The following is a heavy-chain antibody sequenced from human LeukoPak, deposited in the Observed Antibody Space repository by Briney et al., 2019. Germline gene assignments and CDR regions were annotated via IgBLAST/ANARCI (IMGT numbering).Heavy chain of an antibody. CDR2: IYTSGST. V-gene: IGHV4-4*09. CDR1: GGSISSYY. D-gene: IGHD3-3*01. J-gene: IGHJ6*03. Sequence: SETLSLTCTVSGGSISSYYWSWIRQPPGKGLEWIGYIYTSGSTNYNPSLKSRVTISVDTSKNQFSLKLSSVTAADTAVYYCARHGYDFWGGYPNYYMDVWGKGTTVTVSS. CDR3: ARHGYDFWGGYPNYYMDV.